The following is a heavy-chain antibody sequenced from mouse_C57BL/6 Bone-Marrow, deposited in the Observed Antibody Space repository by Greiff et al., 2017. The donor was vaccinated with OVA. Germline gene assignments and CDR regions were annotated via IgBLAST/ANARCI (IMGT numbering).Heavy chain of an antibody. CDR3: TTPYYGSSYLTY. J-gene: IGHJ3*01. D-gene: IGHD1-1*01. CDR1: GFNIKDDY. CDR2: IDPENGDT. V-gene: IGHV14-4*01. Sequence: EVKLMESGAELVRPGASVKLSCTASGFNIKDDYMHWVKQRPEQGLEWIGWIDPENGDTEYASKFQGKATITADTSSNTAYLQLSSLTSEDTAVYYCTTPYYGSSYLTYWGQGTLVTVSA.